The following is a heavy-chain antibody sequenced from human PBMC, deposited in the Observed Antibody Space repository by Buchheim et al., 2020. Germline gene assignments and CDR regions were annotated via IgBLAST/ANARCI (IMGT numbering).Heavy chain of an antibody. CDR3: ARVIESVTHYDFWSGLSHGGYYYGMDV. V-gene: IGHV4-31*03. CDR2: IYYSGST. D-gene: IGHD3-3*01. J-gene: IGHJ6*02. CDR1: GGSISSGGYY. Sequence: QVQLQESGPGLVKPSQTLSLTCTVSGGSISSGGYYWSWIRQHPGKGLEWIGYIYYSGSTYYNPSLKSRVTISVDTSKNQFSLKLSSVTAADTAVYYCARVIESVTHYDFWSGLSHGGYYYGMDVWGQGTT.